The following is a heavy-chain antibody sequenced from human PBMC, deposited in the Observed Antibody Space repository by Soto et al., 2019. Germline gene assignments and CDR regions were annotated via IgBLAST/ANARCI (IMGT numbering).Heavy chain of an antibody. CDR3: ARGVTAGVDY. J-gene: IGHJ4*02. Sequence: ASVKVSCKASGYSFTSLDINWVRQTTGQGLEWMGWMQPSSGRTGYTQKFQGRVTMTRDTSINTAYVELSSLTSDDTAFYYCARGVTAGVDYWGQGTLVTVPQ. CDR2: MQPSSGRT. V-gene: IGHV1-8*01. CDR1: GYSFTSLD. D-gene: IGHD1-26*01.